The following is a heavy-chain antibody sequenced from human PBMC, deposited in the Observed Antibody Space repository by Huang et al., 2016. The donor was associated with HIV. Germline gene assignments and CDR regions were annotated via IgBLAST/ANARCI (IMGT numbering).Heavy chain of an antibody. CDR1: GGSITRDY. CDR3: ARELTFGSGGHEDWFDP. J-gene: IGHJ5*02. CDR2: LATTGST. Sequence: QVRLQESGPGLARPSETLSLTCTVSGGSITRDYWSWIRQPPGKGLEWIGTLATTGSTNSNPSLTSRVSISADWARNQFSLKLKSVTAADTAMYYCARELTFGSGGHEDWFDPWGQGILVAVS. D-gene: IGHD3-10*01. V-gene: IGHV4-59*01.